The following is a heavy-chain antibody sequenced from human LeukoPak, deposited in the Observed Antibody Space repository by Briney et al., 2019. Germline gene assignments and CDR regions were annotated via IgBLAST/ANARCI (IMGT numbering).Heavy chain of an antibody. D-gene: IGHD3-3*01. J-gene: IGHJ5*02. CDR1: GGSVSSGSYY. Sequence: SETLSPTCTVSGGSVSSGSYYWSWIRQPPGKGLEWIGYIYYSGSTNYNPSLKSRVTISVDTSKNQFSLKLSSVTAADTAVYYCARVRPDPNYDFWSGPYRAANYNWFDPWGQGTLVTVPS. V-gene: IGHV4-61*01. CDR2: IYYSGST. CDR3: ARVRPDPNYDFWSGPYRAANYNWFDP.